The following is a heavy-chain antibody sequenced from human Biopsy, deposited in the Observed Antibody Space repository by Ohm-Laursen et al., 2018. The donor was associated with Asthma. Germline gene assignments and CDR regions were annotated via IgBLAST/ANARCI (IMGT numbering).Heavy chain of an antibody. Sequence: LRLSCAASGLSFSNFAIHWVRQAPGKGLEWVGVISKDASTQDYADSVKGRFTMARDNSKNTLDLQMNSLREEDTAVYYCVRDGTDDAFDIWGQGTVVSVSS. CDR2: ISKDASTQ. CDR3: VRDGTDDAFDI. D-gene: IGHD1-1*01. V-gene: IGHV3-30*17. J-gene: IGHJ3*02. CDR1: GLSFSNFA.